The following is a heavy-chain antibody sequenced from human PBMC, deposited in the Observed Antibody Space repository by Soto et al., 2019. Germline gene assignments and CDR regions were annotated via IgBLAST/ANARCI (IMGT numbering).Heavy chain of an antibody. D-gene: IGHD2-15*01. V-gene: IGHV4-59*01. J-gene: IGHJ4*02. CDR1: GGSISSYY. Sequence: SETLSLTCTVSGGSISSYYWSWIRQPPGKGLEWIGYIYDSGSTNYNPSLKSQVTISVDTSKNQFSLKLTSVTAADTAVYYCATPPRYWGQGTLVTVSS. CDR2: IYDSGST. CDR3: ATPPRY.